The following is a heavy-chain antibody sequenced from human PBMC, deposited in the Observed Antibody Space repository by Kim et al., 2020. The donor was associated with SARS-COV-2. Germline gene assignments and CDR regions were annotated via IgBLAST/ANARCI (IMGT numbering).Heavy chain of an antibody. D-gene: IGHD2-21*01. Sequence: SPSFQGQVTIAADKSISTAYLQWSSLKASDTAMYYCARNRGVMATTDFDYWGQGTLVTVSS. V-gene: IGHV5-51*01. J-gene: IGHJ4*02. CDR3: ARNRGVMATTDFDY.